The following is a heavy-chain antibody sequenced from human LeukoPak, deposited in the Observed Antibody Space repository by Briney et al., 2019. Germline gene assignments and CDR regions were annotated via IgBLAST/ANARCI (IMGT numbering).Heavy chain of an antibody. CDR1: GGSISSGDYY. D-gene: IGHD3-22*01. Sequence: SQTLSLTCTVSGGSISSGDYYWSWIRQPPGKGLEWIGYIYYSGSTYYNPSLKSRVTISVDTSKNQFSLKLSSATAADTAVYYCARGPQYYYDSSGYYLGYWGQGTLVTVSS. CDR3: ARGPQYYYDSSGYYLGY. V-gene: IGHV4-30-4*01. CDR2: IYYSGST. J-gene: IGHJ4*02.